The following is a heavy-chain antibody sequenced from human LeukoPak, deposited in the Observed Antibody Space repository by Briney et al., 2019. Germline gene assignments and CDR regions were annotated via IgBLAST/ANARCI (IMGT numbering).Heavy chain of an antibody. CDR1: GGSFRGYY. CDR2: INHSGST. V-gene: IGHV4-34*01. D-gene: IGHD2-2*01. J-gene: IGHJ4*02. CDR3: AREDIVVVPAAKKIADYFDY. Sequence: SETLSLTCAVYGGSFRGYYWSWIRQPPGKGLEWIGEINHSGSTNYNPSLKSRVTISVDTSKNQFSLKLSSVTAADTAVYYCAREDIVVVPAAKKIADYFDYWGQGTLVTVSS.